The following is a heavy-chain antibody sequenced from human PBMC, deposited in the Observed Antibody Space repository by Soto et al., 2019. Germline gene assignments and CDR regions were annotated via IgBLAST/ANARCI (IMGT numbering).Heavy chain of an antibody. CDR3: AGGLHFDSSALDDY. D-gene: IGHD6-25*01. CDR1: GGTFSSYT. CDR2: IIPIRGIT. J-gene: IGHJ4*02. V-gene: IGHV1-69*02. Sequence: QVQLVQSGAEVKKPGSSVKVSCKASGGTFSSYTISWVRQAPGQGLEWMGRIIPIRGITNYAEKFQGRDTITADKSTSTAYLELSSLRSEDTAVYYSAGGLHFDSSALDDYCGRGNQVTVSS.